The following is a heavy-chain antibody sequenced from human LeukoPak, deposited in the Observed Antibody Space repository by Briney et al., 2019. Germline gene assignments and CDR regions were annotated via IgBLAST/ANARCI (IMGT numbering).Heavy chain of an antibody. Sequence: SVKVSCKASGFTFTSSAMQWVRQARGQRLEWIGWIVVGSGNTNYAQKFQERVTITRDMSTSTAYMELSSLRSEDTAVYYCAATDRAAGPHNWFDPWGQGTLVTVSS. D-gene: IGHD6-13*01. J-gene: IGHJ5*02. CDR3: AATDRAAGPHNWFDP. V-gene: IGHV1-58*02. CDR2: IVVGSGNT. CDR1: GFTFTSSA.